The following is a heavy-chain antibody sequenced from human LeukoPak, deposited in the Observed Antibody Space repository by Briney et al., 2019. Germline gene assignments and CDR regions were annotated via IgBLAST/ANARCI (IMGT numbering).Heavy chain of an antibody. J-gene: IGHJ4*02. CDR1: GFTVSSNY. CDR2: IYSGGST. D-gene: IGHD2-15*01. CDR3: ARETHCSGGSCYDYFDY. Sequence: PGGSLRLSCAASGFTVSSNYMSWVRQAPGKGLEWVSVIYSGGSTYYADSVKGRFTISRDNSKNTLYLQMNSLRAEDTAVYYCARETHCSGGSCYDYFDYWGQGTLVTVSS. V-gene: IGHV3-66*01.